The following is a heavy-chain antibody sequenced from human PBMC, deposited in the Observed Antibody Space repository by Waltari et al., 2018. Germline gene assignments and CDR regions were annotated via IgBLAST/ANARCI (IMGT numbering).Heavy chain of an antibody. CDR3: ARDQWFAFDI. CDR1: GYTFSDFG. J-gene: IGHJ3*02. D-gene: IGHD3-22*01. V-gene: IGHV3-7*01. Sequence: AQLVQSGAEVKKPGASVKVSCRASGYTFSDFGISWVRQGPGKGPEWVANIKKDGSEEYYVDSVRGRFTISRDNAKNSLYLQMNSLRPEDTAVYYCARDQWFAFDIWGQGTMVTVSS. CDR2: IKKDGSEE.